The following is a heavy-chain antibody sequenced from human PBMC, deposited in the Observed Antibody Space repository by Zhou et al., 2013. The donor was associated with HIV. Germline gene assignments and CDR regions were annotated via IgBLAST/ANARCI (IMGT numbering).Heavy chain of an antibody. CDR3: ARHYTSGWYGDAFDI. J-gene: IGHJ3*02. D-gene: IGHD6-19*01. Sequence: QVQLVQSGAELKSPGSSVKVSCKASGGSFSNYAASWVRQAPGQGLEWMGGIIPIFGTANYAQKFQGRVTITADESTSTAYMELSSLRSEDTAVYYCARHYTSGWYGDAFDIWGQGTMVIVSS. V-gene: IGHV1-69*12. CDR2: IIPIFGTA. CDR1: GGSFSNYA.